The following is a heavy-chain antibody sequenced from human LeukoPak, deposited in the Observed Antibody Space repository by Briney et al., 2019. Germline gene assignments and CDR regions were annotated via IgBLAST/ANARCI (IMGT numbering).Heavy chain of an antibody. J-gene: IGHJ4*02. D-gene: IGHD3-10*01. V-gene: IGHV3-66*01. CDR2: IYSGGST. CDR3: AREPGSYSYSRRDC. Sequence: GGSLRLSCAASGFTVSSNYMSWVRQAPGKGLEWVSVIYSGGSTYYADSVKGRFTISRDNSKNTLYLQMNSLRAEDTAVYYCAREPGSYSYSRRDCWGQGTLVTVSS. CDR1: GFTVSSNY.